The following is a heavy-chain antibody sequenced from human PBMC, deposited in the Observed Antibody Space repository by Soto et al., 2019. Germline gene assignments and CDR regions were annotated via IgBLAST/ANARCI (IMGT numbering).Heavy chain of an antibody. D-gene: IGHD6-13*01. CDR1: GYTFTSYA. CDR3: ARHPRIAAAGHYWFDP. J-gene: IGHJ5*02. Sequence: ASVKVSCKASGYTFTSYAMHWVRQAPGQRLEWMGWINAGNGNTKYSQKFQGRVTITRDTSASTAYMELSSLRSEDTAVYYCARHPRIAAAGHYWFDPWGQGTLVTVS. V-gene: IGHV1-3*01. CDR2: INAGNGNT.